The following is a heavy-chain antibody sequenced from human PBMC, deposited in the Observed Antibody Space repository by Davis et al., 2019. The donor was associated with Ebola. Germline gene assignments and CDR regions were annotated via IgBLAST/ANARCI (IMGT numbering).Heavy chain of an antibody. V-gene: IGHV4-39*07. D-gene: IGHD6-19*01. CDR3: ASPGGIAVAS. CDR1: GGSISSSSYY. Sequence: MPGGSLRLSCTVSGGSISSSSYYWGWIRQPPGKGPEWIGSIYYSGSTYYNPSLKSRVTISVDTSKNQFSRKLSSVTAADTAVYYCASPGGIAVASWGQGTMVTVSS. CDR2: IYYSGST. J-gene: IGHJ3*01.